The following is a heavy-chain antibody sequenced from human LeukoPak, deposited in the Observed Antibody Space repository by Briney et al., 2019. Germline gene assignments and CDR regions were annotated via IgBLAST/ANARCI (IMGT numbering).Heavy chain of an antibody. D-gene: IGHD5-18*01. Sequence: GGSLRLSCAASGFTFSSYWMHWVRQAPGKGLVWVSRINSDGSNTNYADSVKGRFTISRDNAKNTLYLQMNSLRAEDTAVYYCARGGYSYGYGQIGYWGQGTLVTVSS. J-gene: IGHJ4*02. CDR3: ARGGYSYGYGQIGY. V-gene: IGHV3-74*01. CDR2: INSDGSNT. CDR1: GFTFSSYW.